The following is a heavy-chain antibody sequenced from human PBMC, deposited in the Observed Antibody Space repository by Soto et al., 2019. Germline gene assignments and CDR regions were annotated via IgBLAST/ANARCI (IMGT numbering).Heavy chain of an antibody. CDR3: GRSTSGESPDY. CDR1: GFTFSSSW. V-gene: IGHV3-74*01. Sequence: GGSLRLSCAASGFTFSSSWMHWVRQAPGKGLVWVSRVSGDGSSTNYADSVKGRFTISRDNAKNTLYLQMNSLRAEDTAVYYCGRSTSGESPDYWGQGTLVTVSS. CDR2: VSGDGSST. J-gene: IGHJ4*02. D-gene: IGHD2-2*01.